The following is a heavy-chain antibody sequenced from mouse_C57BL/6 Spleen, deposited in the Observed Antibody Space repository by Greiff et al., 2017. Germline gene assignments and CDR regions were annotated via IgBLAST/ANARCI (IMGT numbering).Heavy chain of an antibody. Sequence: EVQLVESGGGLVRPGGSLKLSCTASGFTFSSYAMSWVRQTPGKRLEWVATISDGGSYTDYPDNLKGRFTISRDNAKNNMYLQMSHLKSADTAIYYCARDYGNCVGYFDYWGQGTTLTVSS. CDR1: GFTFSSYA. CDR2: ISDGGSYT. D-gene: IGHD2-1*01. CDR3: ARDYGNCVGYFDY. V-gene: IGHV5-4*01. J-gene: IGHJ2*01.